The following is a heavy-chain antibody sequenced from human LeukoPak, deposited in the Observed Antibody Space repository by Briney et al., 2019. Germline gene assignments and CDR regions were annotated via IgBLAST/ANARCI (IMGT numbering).Heavy chain of an antibody. CDR2: IWFDGSNK. Sequence: GGSLRLSCAASGFIFSSYGMHWARQAPGKGLEWVALIWFDGSNKYYSDSVKGRFTISRDNSKNTLYLQMNSLRAEDMAVYYCANVYYNFDYWGQGTLVTVSS. CDR3: ANVYYNFDY. CDR1: GFIFSSYG. J-gene: IGHJ4*02. D-gene: IGHD3-10*01. V-gene: IGHV3-33*06.